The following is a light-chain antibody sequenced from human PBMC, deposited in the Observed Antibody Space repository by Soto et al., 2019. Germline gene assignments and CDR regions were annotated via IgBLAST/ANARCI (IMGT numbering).Light chain of an antibody. J-gene: IGKJ1*01. Sequence: DIHMTQSPSTLSGSVGNRLTITCRARQTISSWLAWYQQKAGKAPKLLIYQASTLKSGVPSRFSGSGSGTEFTLTISSLQPDDFPTYYCQHYNSYSEAFGQGTKVDI. CDR1: QTISSW. CDR3: QHYNSYSEA. V-gene: IGKV1-5*03. CDR2: QAS.